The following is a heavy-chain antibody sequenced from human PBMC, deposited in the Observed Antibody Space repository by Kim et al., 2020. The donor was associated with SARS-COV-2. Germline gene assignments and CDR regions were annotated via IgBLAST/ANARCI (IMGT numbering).Heavy chain of an antibody. V-gene: IGHV4-4*02. CDR2: IYHSGST. Sequence: SETLSLTCAVSGGSISSNNWWSWVRQHPGKGLEWIGEIYHSGSTHYNPSLRSRVTISVDKSKNQFSLKLTSVTAADTAVYYCAREGSGGSRYGMDLWGQGTTVTVSS. CDR3: AREGSGGSRYGMDL. D-gene: IGHD2-15*01. J-gene: IGHJ6*02. CDR1: GGSISSNNW.